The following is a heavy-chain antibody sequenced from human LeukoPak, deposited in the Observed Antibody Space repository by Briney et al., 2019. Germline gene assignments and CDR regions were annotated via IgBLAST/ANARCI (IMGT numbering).Heavy chain of an antibody. CDR1: GFTFSSYS. Sequence: GGSLRLSCAASGFTFSSYSMNWVRQAPGKGLEWVSSISSSSSYIYYAGSVKGRFTISRDNAKNSLYLQMDSLRAEDTAVYYCARKYDPFDYWGQGTLVTVSS. CDR3: ARKYDPFDY. V-gene: IGHV3-21*01. CDR2: ISSSSSYI. J-gene: IGHJ4*02. D-gene: IGHD3-3*01.